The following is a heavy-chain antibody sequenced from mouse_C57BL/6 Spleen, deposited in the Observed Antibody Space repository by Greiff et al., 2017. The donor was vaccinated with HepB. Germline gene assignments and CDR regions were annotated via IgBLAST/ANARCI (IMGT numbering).Heavy chain of an antibody. Sequence: DVMLVESGGGLVQPGGSLSLSCAASGFTFTDYYMSWVRQPPGKALEWLGFIRNKANGYTTEYSASVKGRFTISRDNSQSILYLQMNALRAEDSATYYCARYIYYGYDKGMDYWGQGTSVTVSS. CDR2: IRNKANGYTT. V-gene: IGHV7-3*01. D-gene: IGHD2-2*01. CDR1: GFTFTDYY. J-gene: IGHJ4*01. CDR3: ARYIYYGYDKGMDY.